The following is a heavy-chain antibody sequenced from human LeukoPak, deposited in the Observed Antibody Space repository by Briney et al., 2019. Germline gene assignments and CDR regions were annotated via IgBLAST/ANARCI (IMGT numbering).Heavy chain of an antibody. CDR2: IYYSGST. CDR1: GGSISSSSYY. D-gene: IGHD3-22*01. CDR3: ARVMYYYDSSGYNWFDP. Sequence: SETLSLTCTVSGGSISSSSYYWGWIRQPPGKGLEWIGSIYYSGSTYYNPSLKSRVTTSVDTSKNQFSLKLSSVTAADTAVYYCARVMYYYDSSGYNWFDPWGQGTLVTVSS. J-gene: IGHJ5*02. V-gene: IGHV4-39*07.